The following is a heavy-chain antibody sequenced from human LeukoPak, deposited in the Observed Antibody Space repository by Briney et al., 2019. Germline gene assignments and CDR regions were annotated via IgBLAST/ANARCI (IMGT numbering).Heavy chain of an antibody. J-gene: IGHJ4*02. V-gene: IGHV3-74*01. CDR3: ARDLTTPTPYDSSGYYWD. D-gene: IGHD3-22*01. Sequence: GGSLRLSCAASGFTFSSYWMHWVRQAPGKGLVWVSRINSDRSSTSYADSVKGRFTISRDNAKNTLYLQMNSLRAEDTAVYYCARDLTTPTPYDSSGYYWDWGQGTLVTVSS. CDR2: INSDRSST. CDR1: GFTFSSYW.